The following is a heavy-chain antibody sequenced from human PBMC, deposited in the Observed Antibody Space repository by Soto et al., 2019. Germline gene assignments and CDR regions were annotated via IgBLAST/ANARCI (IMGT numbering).Heavy chain of an antibody. CDR3: ARDNGPYIADCDSSGWEY. V-gene: IGHV1-69*01. CDR2: IIPILGTT. J-gene: IGHJ4*02. D-gene: IGHD3-22*01. Sequence: QVELVQSGAEVKKPGSSVKVSCKASGGTFSNYAINWVRQAPGQGLEWMAGIIPILGTTNYAQKFQGRITITADESTSTAYMELSSLRSEDTALYYCARDNGPYIADCDSSGWEYWGQGTLVTVSS. CDR1: GGTFSNYA.